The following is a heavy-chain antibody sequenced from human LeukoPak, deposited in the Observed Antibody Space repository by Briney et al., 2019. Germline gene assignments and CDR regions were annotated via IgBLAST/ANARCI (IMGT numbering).Heavy chain of an antibody. Sequence: GTSLRLSCAASGLTFKNYDMHWVRQAPGKGLEWVSIIYYDGRDKYYADSVKGRFTVSRDNSKNTLYLQMNSLRDEDTAVYYCATDRSLSYFDYWGQGTLGTVSS. J-gene: IGHJ4*02. V-gene: IGHV3-33*01. CDR1: GLTFKNYD. CDR3: ATDRSLSYFDY. CDR2: IYYDGRDK.